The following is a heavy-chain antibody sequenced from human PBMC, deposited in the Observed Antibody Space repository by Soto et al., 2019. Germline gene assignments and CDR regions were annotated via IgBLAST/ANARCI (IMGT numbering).Heavy chain of an antibody. D-gene: IGHD1-7*01. CDR1: VFTFTRYG. CDR2: ISSTTNYI. Sequence: PGGSLRFSCAASVFTFTRYGMNLVRQSPGKGLEWVSSISSTTNYIYYGDSMKGRFTISRDNAKNSLYLEMNSLRAEDTAVYYCARESQELTSNFEYWGQGTMVTVSS. CDR3: ARESQELTSNFEY. V-gene: IGHV3-21*06. J-gene: IGHJ4*02.